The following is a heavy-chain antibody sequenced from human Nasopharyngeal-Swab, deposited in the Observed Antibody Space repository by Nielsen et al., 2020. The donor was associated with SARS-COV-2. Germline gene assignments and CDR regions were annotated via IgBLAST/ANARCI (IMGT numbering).Heavy chain of an antibody. V-gene: IGHV4-31*03. CDR2: IYYSGST. CDR3: ARVVHSYGYDYYYYGMDV. Sequence: SETLSLTCTVSGGSISSGGYYWSWIRQHPGKGLEWIGYIYYSGSTYYNPSLKSRVTISVDTSKNQFSLKLSSVTAADTAVYYCARVVHSYGYDYYYYGMDVWGQGTTVTVPS. D-gene: IGHD5-18*01. CDR1: GGSISSGGYY. J-gene: IGHJ6*02.